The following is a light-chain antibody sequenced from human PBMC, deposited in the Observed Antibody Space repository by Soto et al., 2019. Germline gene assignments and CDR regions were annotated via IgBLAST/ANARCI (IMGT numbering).Light chain of an antibody. CDR1: SSNIGSNY. CDR3: AAWDDSLSANYV. Sequence: QSVLTQPPSTSGTPGQRVTISCSGSSSNIGSNYVYWYQQLPGTAPKLLIYRNNQRPSGVPDRFSGSKSGTSASLAISGLRSEDEADYYCAAWDDSLSANYVFGTGTKVTVX. V-gene: IGLV1-47*01. J-gene: IGLJ1*01. CDR2: RNN.